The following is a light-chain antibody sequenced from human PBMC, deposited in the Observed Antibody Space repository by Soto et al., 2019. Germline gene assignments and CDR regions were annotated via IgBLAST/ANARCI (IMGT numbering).Light chain of an antibody. CDR1: QSVSNT. CDR2: DTS. Sequence: IVLTQSPSTLSVSPGETATLSCRASQSVSNTLAWYQHKPGQTPRLLIYDTSTRATGVPTRFSGSRSGAEFTLTINSLQSEDFAVYYCQPYNNWPLTFGGGTKVDIK. J-gene: IGKJ4*01. CDR3: QPYNNWPLT. V-gene: IGKV3-15*01.